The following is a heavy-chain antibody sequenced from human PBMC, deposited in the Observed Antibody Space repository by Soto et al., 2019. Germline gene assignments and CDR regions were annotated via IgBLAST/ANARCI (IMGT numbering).Heavy chain of an antibody. D-gene: IGHD2-21*02. CDR3: TSGCGEGDCYLDY. V-gene: IGHV3-73*01. Sequence: GGSLRLSCAAYGFTFSGSAIHWVRQASGKGLEWVGRIRSKANSYATAYAASVKGRFSISRDDSKETAYLQMNSLETEDTAVYYCTSGCGEGDCYLDYWGQGTLVTVSS. CDR1: GFTFSGSA. CDR2: IRSKANSYAT. J-gene: IGHJ4*02.